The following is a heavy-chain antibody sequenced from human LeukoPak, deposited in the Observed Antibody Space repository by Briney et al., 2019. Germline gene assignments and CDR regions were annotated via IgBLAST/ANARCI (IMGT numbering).Heavy chain of an antibody. CDR2: ISYDGNNQ. J-gene: IGHJ4*02. Sequence: PGGSLRLSCAASGFTVINYAMNWVRRAPGRGLEWVAVISYDGNNQYYADSVKGRFDISRDNSKNTMYLQMNSLRVEDTAVYYCAKEGYYGSGSFPDYWGQGTLVTVSS. CDR3: AKEGYYGSGSFPDY. V-gene: IGHV3-30*18. D-gene: IGHD3-10*01. CDR1: GFTVINYA.